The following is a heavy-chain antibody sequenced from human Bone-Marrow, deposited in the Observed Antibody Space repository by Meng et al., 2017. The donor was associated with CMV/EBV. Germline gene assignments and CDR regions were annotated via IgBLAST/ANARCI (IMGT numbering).Heavy chain of an antibody. J-gene: IGHJ6*02. CDR2: ISSSSSYI. CDR1: GLTLSSYA. V-gene: IGHV3-21*01. CDR3: ARDPYTYDFWSGYYGMDV. D-gene: IGHD3-3*01. Sequence: GESLKISCVASGLTLSSYAMHWVRQAPGKGLEWVSSISSSSSYIYYADSVKGRFTISRDNAKNSLYLQMSSLRADDTAVYYCARDPYTYDFWSGYYGMDVWGQGTTVTVSS.